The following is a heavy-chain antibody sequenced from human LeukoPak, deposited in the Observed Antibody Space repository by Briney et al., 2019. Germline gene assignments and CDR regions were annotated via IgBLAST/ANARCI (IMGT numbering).Heavy chain of an antibody. D-gene: IGHD7-27*01. Sequence: PSETLSLTCAVSGSSMTIYSWGWLRQAPGKGLEWIGYNTDSGNINFNPALKSRVTISVDTSKSQFSLKLTSVTPADTAVYYCARDNWGPLDYWGQGTLVTVSS. CDR1: GSSMTIYS. V-gene: IGHV4-59*01. CDR2: NTDSGNI. J-gene: IGHJ4*02. CDR3: ARDNWGPLDY.